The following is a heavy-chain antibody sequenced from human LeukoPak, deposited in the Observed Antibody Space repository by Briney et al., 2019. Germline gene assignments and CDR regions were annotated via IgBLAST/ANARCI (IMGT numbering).Heavy chain of an antibody. J-gene: IGHJ4*02. V-gene: IGHV5-51*01. Sequence: GESLKISCKGSGYSFTSYWSGWVRQMPGKGLEWMGIIYPGDSHTRYNPSFQGQVPISADKSISTASLQWSSLKASDTAVYYCARRMGMTYFGYWGQGTLVTVSS. CDR2: IYPGDSHT. CDR3: ARRMGMTYFGY. CDR1: GYSFTSYW. D-gene: IGHD5-24*01.